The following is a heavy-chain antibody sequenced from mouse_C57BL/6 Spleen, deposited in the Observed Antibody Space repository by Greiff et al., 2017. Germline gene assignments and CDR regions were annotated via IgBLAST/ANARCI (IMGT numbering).Heavy chain of an antibody. CDR1: GFTFSSYA. Sequence: EVQLVESGGGLVKPGGSLKLSCAASGFTFSSYAMSWVRQTPEKRLEWVATISDGGSYTYYPDNVKGRFTISRDNAKNNLYLQMSHLKSEDTAMYYCAREDRGRNYFDYWGQGTTLTVSS. CDR2: ISDGGSYT. CDR3: AREDRGRNYFDY. J-gene: IGHJ2*01. V-gene: IGHV5-4*01.